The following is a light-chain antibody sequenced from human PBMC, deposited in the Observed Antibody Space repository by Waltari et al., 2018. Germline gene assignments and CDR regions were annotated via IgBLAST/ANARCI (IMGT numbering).Light chain of an antibody. Sequence: EIVLTQSPGTLSLSPGERATLSCRASQSVSRTLACYQQKPGQAPRRLIYDASSRATGIPDRFSGSGSGTDFSLTITRLEPEDFAVYYCQHYVSLPVTFGQGTKVEIK. CDR3: QHYVSLPVT. CDR1: QSVSRT. J-gene: IGKJ1*01. V-gene: IGKV3-20*01. CDR2: DAS.